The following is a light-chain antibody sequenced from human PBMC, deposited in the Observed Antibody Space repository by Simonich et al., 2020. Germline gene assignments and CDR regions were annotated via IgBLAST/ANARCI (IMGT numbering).Light chain of an antibody. Sequence: QSVLTQPPSVSGAPGQRVTISCTESTSNIGAGYDVHWYQQLPGTAPKLLIYGTSNRPSGVPDRFSGSKSGTSDSLAITGLQAEDEADYYCCSYAGSSTLVFGGGTKLTVL. CDR1: TSNIGAGYD. CDR3: CSYAGSSTLV. CDR2: GTS. V-gene: IGLV1-40*01. J-gene: IGLJ2*01.